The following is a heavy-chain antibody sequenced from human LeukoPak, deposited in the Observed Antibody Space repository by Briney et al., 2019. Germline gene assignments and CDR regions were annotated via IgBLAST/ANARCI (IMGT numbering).Heavy chain of an antibody. CDR3: ARGEPLRLGELDYFDP. CDR1: GGSFSGYY. J-gene: IGHJ5*02. Sequence: PSETLSLTCAVYGGSFSGYYWSWIRQPPGKGMEWIGEINHSGSTNYNASLKSRVTISPDTSKNQLSLKLTSVTAADTAVYYCARGEPLRLGELDYFDPWGQGTLVTVSS. D-gene: IGHD3-16*01. CDR2: INHSGST. V-gene: IGHV4-34*01.